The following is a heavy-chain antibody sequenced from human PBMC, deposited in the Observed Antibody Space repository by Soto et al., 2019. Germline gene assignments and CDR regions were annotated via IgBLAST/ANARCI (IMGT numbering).Heavy chain of an antibody. Sequence: ASVKVSCKASGYTFTSYAMHWVRQAPGQRLEWMGWINAGNGNTKYSQKFQGRVTITRDTSASTAYMELSSLRSEDTAVYYCATDSIRFLEWLSGGFDYWGQGILVTVSS. J-gene: IGHJ4*02. D-gene: IGHD3-3*01. V-gene: IGHV1-3*01. CDR2: INAGNGNT. CDR3: ATDSIRFLEWLSGGFDY. CDR1: GYTFTSYA.